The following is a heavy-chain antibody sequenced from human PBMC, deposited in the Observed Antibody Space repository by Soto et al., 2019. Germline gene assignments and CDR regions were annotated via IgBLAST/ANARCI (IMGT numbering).Heavy chain of an antibody. CDR1: VFTFIDYY. D-gene: IGHD3-22*01. Sequence: GGSLRLSCASSVFTFIDYYMSWIRQAPGKGLEWVSYISSSGSTIYYADSVKGRFTISRDNAKNSLYLQMNSLRAEDTAVYYCAREQDYYDSSGYYPRWFDPWGQGTLVTVSS. CDR3: AREQDYYDSSGYYPRWFDP. V-gene: IGHV3-11*01. J-gene: IGHJ5*02. CDR2: ISSSGSTI.